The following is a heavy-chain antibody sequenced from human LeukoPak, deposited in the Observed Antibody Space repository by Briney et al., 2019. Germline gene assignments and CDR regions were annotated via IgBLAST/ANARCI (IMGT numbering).Heavy chain of an antibody. CDR2: IYYSGST. V-gene: IGHV4-39*07. J-gene: IGHJ4*02. D-gene: IGHD3-22*01. Sequence: PSETLSLTCTVSGGSISSYYWSWIRQPPGKGLEWIGSIYYSGSTYYNPSLKSRVTISVDTSKNQFSLKLSSVTAADTAVYYCARGAETYYYDSSGYSPDYWGQGTLVAVSS. CDR1: GGSISSYY. CDR3: ARGAETYYYDSSGYSPDY.